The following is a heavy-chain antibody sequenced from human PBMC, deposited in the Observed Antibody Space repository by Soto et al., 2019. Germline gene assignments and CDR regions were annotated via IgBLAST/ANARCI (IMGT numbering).Heavy chain of an antibody. Sequence: QVQLVESGGGVVQPGRSLRLSCAASGFTFSSHGMHWVRQAPGKGLEWVAVISYDGNNKYCADSVKGRFTISRDISKNTLYLQMNSLRAEDTAVYYCAKTVEMATISFYYYGMDVWGQGTTSPSP. CDR1: GFTFSSHG. V-gene: IGHV3-30*18. D-gene: IGHD5-12*01. CDR3: AKTVEMATISFYYYGMDV. J-gene: IGHJ6*02. CDR2: ISYDGNNK.